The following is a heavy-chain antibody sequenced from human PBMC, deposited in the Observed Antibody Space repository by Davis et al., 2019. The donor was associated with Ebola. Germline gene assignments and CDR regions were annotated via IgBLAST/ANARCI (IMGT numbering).Heavy chain of an antibody. CDR2: IKQDGSER. CDR3: AKRASDYYGEQTDY. Sequence: GGSLRLSCAASGFTISSHWMNWVRQAPGKGPEWVANIKQDGSERYYVDSVKGRFTISRDNSKNTLFLQMNSLRPEDSAVYFCAKRASDYYGEQTDYWGQGTLVTVSS. J-gene: IGHJ4*02. D-gene: IGHD4-17*01. CDR1: GFTISSHW. V-gene: IGHV3-7*01.